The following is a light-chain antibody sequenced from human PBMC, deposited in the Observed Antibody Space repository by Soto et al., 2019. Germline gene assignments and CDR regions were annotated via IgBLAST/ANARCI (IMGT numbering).Light chain of an antibody. CDR2: GNN. CDR3: ATWDDSLDVHV. Sequence: QSVLIQPPSASGTPGQTITISCSGGSSNIGINTVSWYEHLPGTAPRLLIYGNNQRPSGVPDRFSGSKSGTSASLAISGLQSEDEAHYYCATWDDSLDVHVFGTGTKLTVL. V-gene: IGLV1-44*01. J-gene: IGLJ1*01. CDR1: SSNIGINT.